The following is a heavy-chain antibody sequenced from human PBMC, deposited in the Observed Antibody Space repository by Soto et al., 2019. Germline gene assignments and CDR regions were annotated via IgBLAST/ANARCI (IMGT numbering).Heavy chain of an antibody. CDR2: INPNSGGT. Sequence: QVQLVQSGAEVKKPGASVKVSCKASGYTFAGYYMHWVRQAPGQGLEWMGWINPNSGGTNYAQKFQGRVTMTRETSISTAYMELSRLRSDDTAVYYCARFNVRSCSPRVAFDIWGQGTMVTVSS. D-gene: IGHD3-3*01. V-gene: IGHV1-2*02. CDR3: ARFNVRSCSPRVAFDI. J-gene: IGHJ3*02. CDR1: GYTFAGYY.